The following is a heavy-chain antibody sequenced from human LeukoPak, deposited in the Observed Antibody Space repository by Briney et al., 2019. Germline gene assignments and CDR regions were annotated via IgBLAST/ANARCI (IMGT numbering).Heavy chain of an antibody. CDR2: ISGDGVST. CDR1: GFSFYTYA. D-gene: IGHD6-13*01. V-gene: IGHV3-23*01. Sequence: GGSLRVSCAASGFSFYTYAMTWVRQAPGEGLEWVSAISGDGVSTYYAVSVKGRFTISRDNSKNTLYLQMNGLRAEDTAVYYCTLGSLYSSRWYGDYWGQGTLVTVSS. CDR3: TLGSLYSSRWYGDY. J-gene: IGHJ4*02.